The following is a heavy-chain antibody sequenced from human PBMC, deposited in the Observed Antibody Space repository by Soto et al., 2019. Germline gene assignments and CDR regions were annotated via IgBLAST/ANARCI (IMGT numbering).Heavy chain of an antibody. D-gene: IGHD2-2*01. Sequence: PGGSLRLSCAASGFTFNNAWMNWVRQAPGKGLEWVGRVKSNSDGGTTDYAAPVKGRFTISRDDSKKMVYLQMNSLITEDTAIYYCTTLTTVLVHLHYWGQGTLVTVSS. J-gene: IGHJ4*02. CDR1: GFTFNNAW. V-gene: IGHV3-15*07. CDR2: VKSNSDGGTT. CDR3: TTLTTVLVHLHY.